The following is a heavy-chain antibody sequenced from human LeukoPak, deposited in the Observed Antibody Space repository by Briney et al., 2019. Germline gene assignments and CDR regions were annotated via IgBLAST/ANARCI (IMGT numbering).Heavy chain of an antibody. Sequence: GGSLRLSCAASGFTFSSYAMSWVRQAPGKGREWVSAISGSGGSTYYADSVKGRFTISRDNSKNTLYLQMNSLRAEDTAVYYCAKIARRWVVVVPAAMTGRWYFDYWGQGTLVTVSS. V-gene: IGHV3-23*01. J-gene: IGHJ4*02. CDR1: GFTFSSYA. CDR3: AKIARRWVVVVPAAMTGRWYFDY. CDR2: ISGSGGST. D-gene: IGHD2-2*01.